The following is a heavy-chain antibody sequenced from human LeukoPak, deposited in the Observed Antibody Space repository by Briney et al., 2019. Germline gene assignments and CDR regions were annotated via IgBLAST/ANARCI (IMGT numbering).Heavy chain of an antibody. CDR2: INPDGSTT. Sequence: GRTLRLSCAASGFTFSSSWMHWVRQAPGKGLVWVSRINPDGSTTSHADSVKGRFTISRDNAKNTLYLQMNSLRAEDTAVYYCARGVGGDRDYWGQGTLVTVSS. CDR3: ARGVGGDRDY. V-gene: IGHV3-74*01. J-gene: IGHJ4*02. D-gene: IGHD2-21*02. CDR1: GFTFSSSW.